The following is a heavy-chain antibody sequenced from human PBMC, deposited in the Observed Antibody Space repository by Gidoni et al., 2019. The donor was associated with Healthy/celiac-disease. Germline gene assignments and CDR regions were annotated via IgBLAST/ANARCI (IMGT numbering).Heavy chain of an antibody. CDR3: AKDLRGYSYAYRGYYDYGMDV. J-gene: IGHJ6*02. V-gene: IGHV3-30*02. Sequence: QVQLVGPGGGVVQPGGSLRRSCAASGFTFSNYGMHWVRQAPGKGLEWVALIRYDGSNKYNADSVNGRFTISRYNSKNTMYLKMNSLRAEDTAVYYCAKDLRGYSYAYRGYYDYGMDVWGQGTTVTVSS. CDR2: IRYDGSNK. D-gene: IGHD5-18*01. CDR1: GFTFSNYG.